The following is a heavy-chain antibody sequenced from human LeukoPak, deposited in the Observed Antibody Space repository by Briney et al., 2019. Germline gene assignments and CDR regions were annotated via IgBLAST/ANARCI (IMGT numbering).Heavy chain of an antibody. CDR2: IDPDGSTT. D-gene: IGHD2-15*01. J-gene: IGHJ6*02. V-gene: IGHV3-74*01. CDR3: ARDIGQSGGSYGMDV. Sequence: GGSLRLSCAASGFTFSRDSMHWVRQSPGKGLVWLSRIDPDGSTTNYADSVKGRFTISRDNAKNSLYLQMNSLRAEDTAVYYCARDIGQSGGSYGMDVWGQGTTVTVSS. CDR1: GFTFSRDS.